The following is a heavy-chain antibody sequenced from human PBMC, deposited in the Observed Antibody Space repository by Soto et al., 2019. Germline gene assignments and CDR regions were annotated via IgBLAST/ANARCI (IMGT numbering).Heavy chain of an antibody. J-gene: IGHJ6*02. Sequence: GGSLRLSCAASGFTFSDYYMSWIRQAPGKGLEWVSYISSSSSYTNYADSVKGRFTISRDNAKNSLYLQVNSLRAEDTAVYYCARDPMLYCTNGVCHYYYGMDVWGQGTTVTVSS. CDR1: GFTFSDYY. CDR3: ARDPMLYCTNGVCHYYYGMDV. D-gene: IGHD2-8*01. CDR2: ISSSSSYT. V-gene: IGHV3-11*06.